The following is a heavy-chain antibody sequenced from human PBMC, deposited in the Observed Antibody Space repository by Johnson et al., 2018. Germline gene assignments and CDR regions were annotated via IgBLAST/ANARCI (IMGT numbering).Heavy chain of an antibody. Sequence: QVQLVQSGAEVKKPGASVKVSCKASGYTFTSYDINWVRQATGQGLEWMGWMNPNSGNTGYAQKFQGRATMTRNTSISTAYMELSSLRSEDTAVYYCAILIAVQAGGAFDIWGQGTMVTVSS. D-gene: IGHD2-15*01. J-gene: IGHJ3*02. CDR3: AILIAVQAGGAFDI. V-gene: IGHV1-8*01. CDR1: GYTFTSYD. CDR2: MNPNSGNT.